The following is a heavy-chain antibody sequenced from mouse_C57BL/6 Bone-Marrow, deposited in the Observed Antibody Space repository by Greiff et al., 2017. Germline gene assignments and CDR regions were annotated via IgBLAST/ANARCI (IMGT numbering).Heavy chain of an antibody. D-gene: IGHD1-1*01. Sequence: QVQLQQPGAELVKPGASVTLSCKASGYTFTSYWMHWVKQRPGQGLEWIGMIHPNSGSTNYNEKFKSKATLTVDKSSSTAYMQLSSLTSEDSAVYYCARRCYYGSSYDYAMDYWGQGTSVTVSS. CDR3: ARRCYYGSSYDYAMDY. V-gene: IGHV1-64*01. J-gene: IGHJ4*01. CDR2: IHPNSGST. CDR1: GYTFTSYW.